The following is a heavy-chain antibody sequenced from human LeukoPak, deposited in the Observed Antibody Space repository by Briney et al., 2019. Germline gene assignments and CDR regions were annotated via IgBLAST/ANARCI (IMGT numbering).Heavy chain of an antibody. CDR1: GFTFSSYG. J-gene: IGHJ4*02. Sequence: GGSLRLSRAASGFTFSSYGMHWVRQAPGKGLEWVAVISYDGSNKYYADSVKGRFTISRDNSKNTLYLQMNSLRAEDTAVYYCAKDRDDILTGYIDYWGQGTLVTVSS. CDR2: ISYDGSNK. D-gene: IGHD3-9*01. CDR3: AKDRDDILTGYIDY. V-gene: IGHV3-30*18.